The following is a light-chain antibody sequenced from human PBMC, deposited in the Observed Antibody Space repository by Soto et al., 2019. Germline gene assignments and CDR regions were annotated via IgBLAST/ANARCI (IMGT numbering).Light chain of an antibody. CDR3: SSYTSSSTRV. CDR1: SSDVGGYNY. CDR2: DVN. J-gene: IGLJ1*01. V-gene: IGLV2-14*01. Sequence: QSALTQPASVSGSPGQSITISCTGTSSDVGGYNYVSWYQQNPGKAPKLMIYDVNNRPSGVSYRFSGSKSGNTASLTISGLQAEDEADYYCSSYTSSSTRVFGTGTKV.